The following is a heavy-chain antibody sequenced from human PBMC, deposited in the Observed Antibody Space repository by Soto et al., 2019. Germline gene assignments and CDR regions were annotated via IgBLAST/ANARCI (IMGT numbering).Heavy chain of an antibody. J-gene: IGHJ4*02. CDR2: ISAYNGNS. CDR1: GYTFTNFG. Sequence: QVHLVQSGAEVKKPGASVKVSCTASGYTFTNFGISWVRQAPGQGLEWMGWISAYNGNSNYAQKFQGRVTMTTDTSTSTAYMELRSLRSDATDVYCCARGGTPIDYGGQGTVVTVSS. V-gene: IGHV1-18*01. CDR3: ARGGTPIDY. D-gene: IGHD3-16*01.